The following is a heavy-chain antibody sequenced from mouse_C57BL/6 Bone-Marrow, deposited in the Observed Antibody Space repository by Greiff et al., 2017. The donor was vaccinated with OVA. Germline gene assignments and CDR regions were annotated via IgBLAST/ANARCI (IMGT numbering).Heavy chain of an antibody. CDR1: GYTFTSYW. Sequence: LEESGAELVKPGASVKLSCKASGYTFTSYWMHWVKQRPGQGLEWIGYINPSSGYTKYNQKFKDKATLTADKSSSTAYMQLSSLTYEDSAVFYCVYYGWYFAVWGTGTAVTVSS. CDR2: INPSSGYT. J-gene: IGHJ1*03. D-gene: IGHD1-1*01. V-gene: IGHV1-7*01. CDR3: VYYGWYFAV.